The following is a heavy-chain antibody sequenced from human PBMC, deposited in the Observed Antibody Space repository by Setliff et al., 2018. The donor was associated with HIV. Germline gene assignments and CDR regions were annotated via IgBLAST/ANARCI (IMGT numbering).Heavy chain of an antibody. CDR2: ISSSSSYT. D-gene: IGHD5-18*01. Sequence: GSLRLSCAASGFTFSDYYMSWIRQAPGKGLEWVSYISSSSSYTNYADSVKGRFTISRDNSKNSLYLQMNSLRTEDTAVYYCTIRGYSYGLWFDFDYWGKGTTVTVSS. CDR3: TIRGYSYGLWFDFDY. J-gene: IGHJ4*03. V-gene: IGHV3-11*03. CDR1: GFTFSDYY.